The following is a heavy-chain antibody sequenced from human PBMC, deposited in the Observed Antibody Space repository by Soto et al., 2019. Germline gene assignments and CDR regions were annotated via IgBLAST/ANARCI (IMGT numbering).Heavy chain of an antibody. D-gene: IGHD6-19*01. V-gene: IGHV3-33*01. J-gene: IGHJ4*02. CDR2: IWYDGSNK. CDR1: GFTFSSYG. CDR3: AQNGQWLATPPVA. Sequence: GGSLRLSCAASGFTFSSYGMHWVRQAPGKGLEWVAVIWYDGSNKYYADSVKGRFTISRDNSKSTLYLQMNSPRAEDTAIYYCAQNGQWLATPPVAWGQGSLVTVSS.